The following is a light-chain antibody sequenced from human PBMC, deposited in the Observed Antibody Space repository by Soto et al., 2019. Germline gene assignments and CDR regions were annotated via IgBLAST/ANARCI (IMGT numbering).Light chain of an antibody. V-gene: IGLV2-14*01. CDR2: EVT. Sequence: QSALTQPASVSGSPGQSITISCTGTSSDVGGYNYVSWYQQHPGKAPKLMIFEVTGRPSGVSNRFSGSKSGNTASLTISGLQDEDEGDYYCSSYTSRTTLVVFGGGTKLTVL. J-gene: IGLJ3*02. CDR1: SSDVGGYNY. CDR3: SSYTSRTTLVV.